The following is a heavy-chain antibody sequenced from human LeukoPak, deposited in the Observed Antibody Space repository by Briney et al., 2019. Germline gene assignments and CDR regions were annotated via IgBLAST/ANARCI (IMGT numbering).Heavy chain of an antibody. CDR2: ISSSSSYI. V-gene: IGHV3-21*01. D-gene: IGHD3-10*01. CDR1: GFTFSSYS. J-gene: IGHJ5*02. Sequence: GGSLRLSCAASGFTFSSYSMNWVRQAPGKGLEWVSSISSSSSYIYYADSVKGRFTISRDNAKNSLYLQMNSLRAEDTAVYYCARDDSVTMVRANWFDPWGQGTLVTVSS. CDR3: ARDDSVTMVRANWFDP.